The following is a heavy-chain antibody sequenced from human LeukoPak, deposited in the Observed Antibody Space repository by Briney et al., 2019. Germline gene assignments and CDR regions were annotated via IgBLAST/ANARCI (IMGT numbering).Heavy chain of an antibody. CDR2: INHSGST. CDR3: ARLSSLDYYYYGMDV. CDR1: GGSFSGYY. D-gene: IGHD6-25*01. V-gene: IGHV4-34*01. Sequence: PSETLSLTCAVYGGSFSGYYWSWIRQPPGKGLEWIGEINHSGSTNYNPSLKSRVTISVDTSKNQFSLKLSSVTAADTAVYYCARLSSLDYYYYGMDVWGQGTTITVSS. J-gene: IGHJ6*02.